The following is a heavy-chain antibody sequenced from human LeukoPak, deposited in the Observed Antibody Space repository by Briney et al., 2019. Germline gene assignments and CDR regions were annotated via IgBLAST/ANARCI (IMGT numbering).Heavy chain of an antibody. V-gene: IGHV4-4*07. CDR1: GGSISSYY. Sequence: SETLSPTCTVSGGSISSYYWSWIRQPAGKGLEWIGRIYTSGSTNYNPSLKSRVTMSVDTSKNQFSLKLSSVTAADTAVYYCARDLDYGDYGSAFDYWGQGTLVTVSS. CDR2: IYTSGST. J-gene: IGHJ4*02. D-gene: IGHD4-17*01. CDR3: ARDLDYGDYGSAFDY.